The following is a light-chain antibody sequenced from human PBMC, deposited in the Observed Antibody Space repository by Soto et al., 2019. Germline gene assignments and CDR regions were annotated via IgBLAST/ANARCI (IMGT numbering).Light chain of an antibody. V-gene: IGKV3-20*01. CDR1: QSITSGQ. Sequence: ENVLTQSPGTLSLSPGERASLSCRASQSITSGQVAWYQQRPGQAPRLVIYDTSRRATGIPDRFSGSGSGTDFTLTINGLEPEDFAVYYCQQYNNWPPITFGQGTRLEIK. CDR2: DTS. J-gene: IGKJ5*01. CDR3: QQYNNWPPIT.